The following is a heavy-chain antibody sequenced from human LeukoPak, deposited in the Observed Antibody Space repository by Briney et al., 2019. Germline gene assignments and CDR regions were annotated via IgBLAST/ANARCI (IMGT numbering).Heavy chain of an antibody. V-gene: IGHV4-59*01. Sequence: SEALSLTCTVSGGSINSYYWSWIRQPPGEGLEWIGYIYYSGSTNYNPSLKSRVTISVDTSKNQFSLKLSSVTAADTAVYYCARHRDHYYDSSGYDYWGQGTLVTVSS. D-gene: IGHD3-22*01. J-gene: IGHJ4*02. CDR1: GGSINSYY. CDR2: IYYSGST. CDR3: ARHRDHYYDSSGYDY.